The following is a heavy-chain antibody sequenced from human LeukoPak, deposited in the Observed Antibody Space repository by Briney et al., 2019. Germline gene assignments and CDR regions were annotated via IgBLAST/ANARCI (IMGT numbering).Heavy chain of an antibody. J-gene: IGHJ3*01. Sequence: SGTLSLTCAVSGASINSSNWWSWVRQSPGKGLEWIGEIYHSGSTNYNPSLKSRVTISVDKSKNQISLKVTSVTAADTAMYYCARDQRYYDSSGYPEDGFDVWGQGTMVTVSS. CDR2: IYHSGST. CDR1: GASINSSNW. CDR3: ARDQRYYDSSGYPEDGFDV. V-gene: IGHV4-4*02. D-gene: IGHD3-22*01.